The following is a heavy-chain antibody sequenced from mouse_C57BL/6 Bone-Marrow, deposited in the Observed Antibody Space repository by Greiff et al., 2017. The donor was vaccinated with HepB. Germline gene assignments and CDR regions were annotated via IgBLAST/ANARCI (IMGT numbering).Heavy chain of an antibody. CDR3: ARSYGYDGGDYAMDY. V-gene: IGHV1-63*01. Sequence: QVQLQQSGAELVRPGTSVKMSCKASGYTFTNYWIGWVKQRPGHGLEWIGDIYPGGGYTNYNEKFKGKATLTADKASSTAYMQFSSLTSEDSAIYYCARSYGYDGGDYAMDYWGQGTSVTVSS. CDR2: IYPGGGYT. J-gene: IGHJ4*01. CDR1: GYTFTNYW. D-gene: IGHD2-2*01.